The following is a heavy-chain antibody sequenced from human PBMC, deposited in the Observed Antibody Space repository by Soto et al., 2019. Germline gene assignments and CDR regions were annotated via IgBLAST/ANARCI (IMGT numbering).Heavy chain of an antibody. CDR3: AKRFRGVLLNPEVD. CDR1: GLTFSSYA. J-gene: IGHJ4*02. CDR2: ISGSGGYT. V-gene: IGHV3-23*01. D-gene: IGHD3-10*01. Sequence: EVQLLESGGDLVQPGGSLRLSCVASGLTFSSYAMSWVRQAPGKGLEWVSVISGSGGYTDYADSAKGRFTISRDNSKNTLYLQMKSLRADDTALYYCAKRFRGVLLNPEVDWGQGTLVTVSS.